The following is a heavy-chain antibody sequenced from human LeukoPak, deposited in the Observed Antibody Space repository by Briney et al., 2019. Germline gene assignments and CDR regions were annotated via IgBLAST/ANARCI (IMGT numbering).Heavy chain of an antibody. Sequence: GGSLRLSCAASGFTFSSYSMNWVRQAPGKGLEWVSYISSSSSTIYYADSVKGRFTISRDNAKNSLYLQMNSLRAEGTAVYYCARVGDSSGWQYYLDYWGQGTLVTVSS. CDR2: ISSSSSTI. V-gene: IGHV3-48*01. D-gene: IGHD6-19*01. CDR1: GFTFSSYS. J-gene: IGHJ4*02. CDR3: ARVGDSSGWQYYLDY.